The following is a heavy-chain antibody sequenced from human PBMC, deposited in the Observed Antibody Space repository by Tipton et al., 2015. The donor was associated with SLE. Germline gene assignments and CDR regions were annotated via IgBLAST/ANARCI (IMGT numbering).Heavy chain of an antibody. Sequence: TLSLTCAVYGASFSDYYCTWIRQPPGQGLEWIGYIFPSGSTDYNPSLKSRVTISVDTPKNHFSLRLSSVTAADTAVYSWAIRTCGGVDYCGQGTLVTVSS. CDR3: AIRTCGGVDY. V-gene: IGHV4-4*08. J-gene: IGHJ4*02. CDR1: GASFSDYY. CDR2: IFPSGST.